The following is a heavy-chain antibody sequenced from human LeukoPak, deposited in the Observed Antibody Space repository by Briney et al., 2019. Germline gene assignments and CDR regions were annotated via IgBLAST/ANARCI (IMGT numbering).Heavy chain of an antibody. CDR1: GGSISSSSYY. V-gene: IGHV4-39*07. Sequence: NASETLSLTCTVSGGSISSSSYYWGWIRQPPGKGLEWIGSIYYSGSTYYNPSLKSRVTISVDTSKNQFSLKLSSVTAADTAVYYCARPGGGYSYGYYYWGQGTLVTVSS. CDR3: ARPGGGYSYGYYY. CDR2: IYYSGST. D-gene: IGHD5-18*01. J-gene: IGHJ4*02.